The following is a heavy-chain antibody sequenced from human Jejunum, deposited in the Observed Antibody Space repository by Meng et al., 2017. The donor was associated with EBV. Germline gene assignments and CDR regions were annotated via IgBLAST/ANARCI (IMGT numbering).Heavy chain of an antibody. D-gene: IGHD6-13*01. CDR1: GDSMTSSSYH. V-gene: IGHV4-39*07. Sequence: QMQLQESGPGLVXXXXXLXRTXTXPGDSMTSSSYHWGWIRQPPGKGLEWIGNMYYTGTTYHNPSLKPRVSVSMDRFKNQFSLRLTSVTAADTAIYYCARGKYFSTNSWYYFELWGLGTLVTVSS. CDR2: MYYTGTT. J-gene: IGHJ4*02. CDR3: ARGKYFSTNSWYYFEL.